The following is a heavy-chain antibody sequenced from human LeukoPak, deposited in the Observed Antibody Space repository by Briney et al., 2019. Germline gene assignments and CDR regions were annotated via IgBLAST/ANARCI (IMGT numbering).Heavy chain of an antibody. CDR1: GFTFSTYA. Sequence: GGSLRLSCTASGFTFSTYAMSWVRQAPGKGLEWVSAISGSGGSTYYADSVKGRFTISRDNSKNTLYLQMNSLRAEDTAVYYCAKEANRYSSGWYWGWGQGTLVTVSS. D-gene: IGHD6-19*01. CDR3: AKEANRYSSGWYWG. V-gene: IGHV3-23*01. J-gene: IGHJ4*02. CDR2: ISGSGGST.